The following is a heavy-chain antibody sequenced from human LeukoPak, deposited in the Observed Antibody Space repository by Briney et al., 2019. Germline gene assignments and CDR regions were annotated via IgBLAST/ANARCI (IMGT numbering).Heavy chain of an antibody. CDR3: ASRSLTLAAARCFDD. V-gene: IGHV4-34*01. CDR2: IDHRGVS. D-gene: IGHD2-15*01. CDR1: GESFNSYF. Sequence: SETLSLTCGVSGESFNSYFWSWIRQVPGKGLEWIGEIDHRGVSTYNPSLKSRATMLVDTSNNHFSLSLTSVTAADTATYYCASRSLTLAAARCFDDWGQGTVVTVSS. J-gene: IGHJ4*03.